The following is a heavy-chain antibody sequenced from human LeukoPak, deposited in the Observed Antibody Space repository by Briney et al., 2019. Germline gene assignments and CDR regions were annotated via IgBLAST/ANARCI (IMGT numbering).Heavy chain of an antibody. CDR1: GFTFSVYS. D-gene: IGHD2-21*01. V-gene: IGHV3-21*01. CDR3: ASEQLLWS. CDR2: ISSRSDYI. Sequence: GGSLRLSCAASGFTFSVYSMNWVRQAPGKGLEWVSSISSRSDYIYYADSVKGRFTISRDNARNSLYLQMNSLRAEDTAVYYCASEQLLWSRGQGALVTVSS. J-gene: IGHJ4*02.